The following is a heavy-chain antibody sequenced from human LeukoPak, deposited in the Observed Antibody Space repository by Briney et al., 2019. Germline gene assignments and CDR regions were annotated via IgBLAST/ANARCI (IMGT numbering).Heavy chain of an antibody. CDR1: GFTFSSSP. CDR2: ISSSGGDT. V-gene: IGHV3-23*01. Sequence: PGGSLRLSCAASGFTFSSSPMSWVRQAPGKGLEWVAGISSSGGDTPYADSVKGRFTISRDNSKNSLHLQMNSLRVEDTAIYYCAEKNSGLNPFDYWGQGTLVTVSS. CDR3: AEKNSGLNPFDY. D-gene: IGHD1-14*01. J-gene: IGHJ4*02.